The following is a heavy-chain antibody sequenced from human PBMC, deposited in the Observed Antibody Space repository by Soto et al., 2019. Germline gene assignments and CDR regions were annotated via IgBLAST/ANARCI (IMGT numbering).Heavy chain of an antibody. V-gene: IGHV3-23*01. CDR1: GFTFSSYA. J-gene: IGHJ4*02. CDR3: AKGLLYGDYFDY. Sequence: PWGSLRLPCPASGFTFSSYAMSWCRQAPGKGLEWVSAISGSGGSTYYADTVKGRFTIPRDNSKNTLYLQMNSLRAEDTAVYYCAKGLLYGDYFDYWGQGTLVTVSS. D-gene: IGHD2-8*01. CDR2: ISGSGGST.